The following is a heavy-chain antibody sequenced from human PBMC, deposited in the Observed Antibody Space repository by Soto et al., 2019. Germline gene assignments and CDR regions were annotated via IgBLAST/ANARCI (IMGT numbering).Heavy chain of an antibody. V-gene: IGHV3-23*01. CDR1: GFTFSSYA. CDR3: ARTPQTSLWFGELQSLDY. Sequence: GGSLRLSCAASGFTFSSYAMSWVRQAPGKGLEWVSAISGSGGSTYYADSVKGRFTISRDNAKNSLFLQMNSLRAEDTAVYYCARTPQTSLWFGELQSLDYWGQGTLVTVSS. CDR2: ISGSGGST. J-gene: IGHJ4*02. D-gene: IGHD3-10*01.